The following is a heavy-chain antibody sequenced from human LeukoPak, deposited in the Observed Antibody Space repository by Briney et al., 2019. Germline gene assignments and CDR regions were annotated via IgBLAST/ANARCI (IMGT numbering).Heavy chain of an antibody. Sequence: SETLSLTCAVYGGSFSGYYWSWIRQPPGKGLEGIGEISTNYNPSLKSRVAISVDTSKNQFSLKLSSVTAADTAVYYCARSRPYYYGSGSYYNKRNYFDYWGQGTLVTVSS. CDR2: IST. V-gene: IGHV4-34*01. J-gene: IGHJ4*02. CDR3: ARSRPYYYGSGSYYNKRNYFDY. CDR1: GGSFSGYY. D-gene: IGHD3-10*01.